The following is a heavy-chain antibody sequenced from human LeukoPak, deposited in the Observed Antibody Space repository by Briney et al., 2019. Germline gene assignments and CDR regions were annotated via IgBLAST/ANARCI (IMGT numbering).Heavy chain of an antibody. D-gene: IGHD5-12*01. CDR3: ARAGIYSGYDSRLVWFDP. J-gene: IGHJ5*02. CDR2: IYYSGST. V-gene: IGHV4-59*08. Sequence: SETLSLTCTVSGGSISSYYWSWIRQPPGKGLEWIGYIYYSGSTNYNPSLKSRVTISVDTSKNQFSLKLSSVTAADTAVYYCARAGIYSGYDSRLVWFDPWGQGTLVTVSS. CDR1: GGSISSYY.